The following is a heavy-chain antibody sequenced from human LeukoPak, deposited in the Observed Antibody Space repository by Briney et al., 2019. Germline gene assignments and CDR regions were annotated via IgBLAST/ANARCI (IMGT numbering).Heavy chain of an antibody. D-gene: IGHD3-10*01. V-gene: IGHV3-23*01. J-gene: IGHJ4*02. CDR3: AKDRVLWFGELADY. CDR1: GFTFSSYG. CDR2: ISGSGGST. Sequence: GGSLRLSCAASGFTFSSYGMSWVRQAPGKGLECVSSISGSGGSTNHADSVKGRFTISRDNSKNTLYLQMNSLRAEDTAVYYCAKDRVLWFGELADYWGQGTLVTVSS.